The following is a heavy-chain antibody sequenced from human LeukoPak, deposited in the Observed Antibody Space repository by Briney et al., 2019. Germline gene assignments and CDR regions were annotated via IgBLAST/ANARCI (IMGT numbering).Heavy chain of an antibody. Sequence: ASVKVSCKASGGTFSNYAVNWVRQAPGQGLEWMGWMNPNSGNTGYAQKFQGRVTMTRNTSISTAYMELSSLRSEDTAVYYCARATGKDILTGRKLDCWGQGTLVSVSS. D-gene: IGHD3-9*01. CDR1: GGTFSNYA. CDR3: ARATGKDILTGRKLDC. V-gene: IGHV1-8*02. CDR2: MNPNSGNT. J-gene: IGHJ4*02.